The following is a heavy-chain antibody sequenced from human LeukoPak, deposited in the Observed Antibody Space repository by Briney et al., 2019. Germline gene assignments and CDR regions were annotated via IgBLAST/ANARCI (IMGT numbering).Heavy chain of an antibody. CDR1: AYTFSSYN. CDR3: ARKTSIAGRGDWFDP. V-gene: IGHV1-69*13. J-gene: IGHJ5*02. Sequence: ASVKVSCKASAYTFSSYNIHWMRQAPGQGLEWMGGIIPIFRTANYAQKFQGRVTIIADESTSTAYMELSSLRSEDTAVYYCARKTSIAGRGDWFDPWGQGTLVIVSS. CDR2: IIPIFRTA. D-gene: IGHD6-6*01.